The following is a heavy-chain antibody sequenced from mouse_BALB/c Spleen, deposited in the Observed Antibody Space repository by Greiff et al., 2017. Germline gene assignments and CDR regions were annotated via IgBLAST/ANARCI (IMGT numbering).Heavy chain of an antibody. J-gene: IGHJ3*01. CDR1: GFNIKDTY. CDR3: NPDAY. Sequence: VQLQQSGAELVKPGASVKLSCTASGFNIKDTYMHWVKQRPEQGLEWIGWIDPENGDTEYAPKFQGKATMTADTSSNTAYLQLSSLTSEDTAVYYCNPDAYWGQGTLVTVSA. V-gene: IGHV14-4*02. CDR2: IDPENGDT.